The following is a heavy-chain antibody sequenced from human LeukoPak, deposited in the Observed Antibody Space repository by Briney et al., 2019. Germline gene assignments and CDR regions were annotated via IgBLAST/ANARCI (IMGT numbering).Heavy chain of an antibody. CDR1: GGTFSSYA. D-gene: IGHD6-19*01. Sequence: ASVKVSCKASGGTFSSYAISWVRQAPGQGLEWMGWISAYNGNTNYAQKLQGRVTMTTDTSTSTAYMELRSLRSDDTAVYYCARDRVAVAGTGQNDYWGQGTLVTVSS. V-gene: IGHV1-18*01. CDR2: ISAYNGNT. J-gene: IGHJ4*02. CDR3: ARDRVAVAGTGQNDY.